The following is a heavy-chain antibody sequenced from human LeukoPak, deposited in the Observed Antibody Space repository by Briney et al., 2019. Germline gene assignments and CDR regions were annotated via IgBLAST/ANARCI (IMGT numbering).Heavy chain of an antibody. CDR2: IIPIFGTA. Sequence: EASVKVSCKASGGTFSSYAISWVRQAPGQGLEWMGGIIPIFGTANYAQKFQGRATITADESTSTAYMELSSLRSEDTAVYYCARERNYDFWVFDYWGQGTLVTVSS. J-gene: IGHJ4*02. CDR3: ARERNYDFWVFDY. V-gene: IGHV1-69*13. D-gene: IGHD3-3*01. CDR1: GGTFSSYA.